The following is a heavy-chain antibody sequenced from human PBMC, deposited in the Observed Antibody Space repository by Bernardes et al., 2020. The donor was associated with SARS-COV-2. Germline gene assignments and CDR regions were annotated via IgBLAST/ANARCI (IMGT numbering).Heavy chain of an antibody. CDR2: ISWNSGSI. CDR3: AKDASVASNPA. D-gene: IGHD6-19*01. J-gene: IGHJ5*02. Sequence: GGSLRLSCAASGFTFDDYAMHWVRQAPGKGLAWVSGISWNSGSIGYADSVKGRFTISRDNAKNSLYLQMNSLRAEDTALYYCAKDASVASNPALGQGTLVTVSS. V-gene: IGHV3-9*01. CDR1: GFTFDDYA.